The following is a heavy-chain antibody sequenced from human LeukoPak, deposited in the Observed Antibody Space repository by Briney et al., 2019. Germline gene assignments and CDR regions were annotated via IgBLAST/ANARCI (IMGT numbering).Heavy chain of an antibody. CDR3: TKELHVAVAVDDYYYFYMDV. CDR2: INGGGNTT. V-gene: IGHV3-23*01. CDR1: GSAFSSFA. Sequence: GGSLRLSCAASGSAFSSFAMGWVRQSPGKGLEWLSTINGGGNTTFYADSVKDRFTISRDNSKNTLYLHMDSLRPDDTAIYYCTKELHVAVAVDDYYYFYMDVWGRGTAVTVSS. J-gene: IGHJ6*03. D-gene: IGHD6-19*01.